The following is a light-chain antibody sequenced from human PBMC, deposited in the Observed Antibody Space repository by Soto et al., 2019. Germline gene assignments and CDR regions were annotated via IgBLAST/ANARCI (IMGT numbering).Light chain of an antibody. V-gene: IGLV1-47*01. J-gene: IGLJ1*01. CDR1: TSNIGSNY. Sequence: QSELTQPPSASGTPGQGVTISCSGSTSNIGSNYVYWYQQLPGTAPKLLIYRNNQRPSGVPDRFSGSKSGTSASLAISGLRSDDEADYFCATWDDSLNGFYVFGTGTKV. CDR2: RNN. CDR3: ATWDDSLNGFYV.